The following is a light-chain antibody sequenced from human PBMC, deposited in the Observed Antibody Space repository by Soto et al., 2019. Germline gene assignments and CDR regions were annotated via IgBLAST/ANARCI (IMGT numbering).Light chain of an antibody. V-gene: IGKV3-20*01. J-gene: IGKJ4*01. CDR2: RAS. CDR1: QTVNNNY. CDR3: QQYLSSPAT. Sequence: EIVLTQSPDTLSLSPGERATLSCRASQTVNNNYVAWYQQKPGQAPRLLIFRASNKATGIPDRFSGSGSGTDFTLTISRLETEDFAVYYCQQYLSSPATFGGGTKVDIK.